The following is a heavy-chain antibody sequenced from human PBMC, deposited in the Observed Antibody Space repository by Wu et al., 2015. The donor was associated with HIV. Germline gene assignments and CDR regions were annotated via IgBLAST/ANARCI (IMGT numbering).Heavy chain of an antibody. D-gene: IGHD2-15*01. V-gene: IGHV1-2*02. J-gene: IGHJ4*02. CDR3: ARGSGMLQWESRATWGY. Sequence: QVQLVQSGAEVKMPGASVKVSCKASGNTFIGYYMHWVRQAPGQGLEWMGWINPNSGGTNYAQKFQGRVTMSRDTSISTAYMELTRLRSDDTAVYYCARGSGMLQWESRATWGYWGQGTLVTVSS. CDR1: GNTFIGYY. CDR2: INPNSGGT.